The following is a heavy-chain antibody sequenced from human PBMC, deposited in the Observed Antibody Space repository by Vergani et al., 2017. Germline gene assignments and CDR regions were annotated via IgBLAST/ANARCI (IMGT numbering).Heavy chain of an antibody. D-gene: IGHD3-22*01. J-gene: IGHJ5*02. CDR2: IYDSETT. V-gene: IGHV4-39*07. CDR3: ASLGYYPDTGGWA. CDR1: GGSISSSSYY. Sequence: QLQLQESGPGLVKPSETLSLTCTVSGGSISSSSYYWGWIRQPPGKGLEWIGNIYDSETTRYDPSLKSRLTISQDNSKNQFSLKLKSVTAADTAIYYCASLGYYPDTGGWAWGQGIHVTVSS.